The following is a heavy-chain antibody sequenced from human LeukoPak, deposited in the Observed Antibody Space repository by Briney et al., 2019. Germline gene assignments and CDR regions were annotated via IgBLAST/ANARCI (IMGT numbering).Heavy chain of an antibody. V-gene: IGHV4-59*12. J-gene: IGHJ6*02. CDR2: IYYSGST. CDR3: ARGPKVRVVPAAPLGPYYYYGMDV. D-gene: IGHD2-2*01. CDR1: GGSISSYY. Sequence: SETLSLTCTVSGGSISSYYWSWIRQPPGKGLEWIGYIYYSGSTNYNPSLKSRVTISVDTSKNQFSLKLSSVTAADTAVYYCARGPKVRVVPAAPLGPYYYYGMDVWGQGTTVTVSS.